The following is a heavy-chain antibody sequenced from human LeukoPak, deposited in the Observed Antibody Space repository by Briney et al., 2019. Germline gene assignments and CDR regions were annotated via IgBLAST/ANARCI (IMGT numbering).Heavy chain of an antibody. CDR2: ISSSSSFI. Sequence: PGGSLRLSCAASDFTFTSYSVNWIRQAPGKGLEWVSSISSSSSFIYYADSVKGRFTISRDNAKNSLYLQMNSLRAEDTAVYYCARYRMVRGVTGAFDIWGQGTMVTVSS. CDR1: DFTFTSYS. D-gene: IGHD3-10*01. V-gene: IGHV3-21*01. J-gene: IGHJ3*02. CDR3: ARYRMVRGVTGAFDI.